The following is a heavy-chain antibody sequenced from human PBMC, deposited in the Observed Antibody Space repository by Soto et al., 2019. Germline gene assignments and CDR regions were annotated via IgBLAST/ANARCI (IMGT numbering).Heavy chain of an antibody. CDR3: ARGRLELTIGGGIDV. Sequence: PSQTLSLTCVISGDSVSSNSAAWNWIRQSPSRGLEWLGRTYYRSKWYNDYAVSVKSRITINPDTSKNQFSLQLNSVTPEDTAVDYCARGRLELTIGGGIDVWGQGTTVTVSS. V-gene: IGHV6-1*01. CDR1: GDSVSSNSAA. CDR2: TYYRSKWYN. D-gene: IGHD1-1*01. J-gene: IGHJ6*02.